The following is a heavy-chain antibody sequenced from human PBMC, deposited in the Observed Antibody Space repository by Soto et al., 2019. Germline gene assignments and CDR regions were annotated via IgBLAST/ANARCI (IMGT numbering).Heavy chain of an antibody. Sequence: GGSLRLSCAASGFTFSSYGMHWVRQAPGKGLEWVAVIWYDGSNKYYADSVKGRFTISRDNSKNTLYLQMNSLRAEDTAVYYCARETGTDSWTVYGMDVWGKGTTVTVSS. V-gene: IGHV3-33*01. CDR2: IWYDGSNK. CDR1: GFTFSSYG. CDR3: ARETGTDSWTVYGMDV. J-gene: IGHJ6*04. D-gene: IGHD1-1*01.